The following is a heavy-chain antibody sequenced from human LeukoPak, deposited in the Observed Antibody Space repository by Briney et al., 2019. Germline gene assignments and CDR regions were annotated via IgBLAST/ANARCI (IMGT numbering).Heavy chain of an antibody. Sequence: SETLSLICTVSGGSISSGSYYWSWIRQPAGKGLEWIGRIYTSGSTNYNPSLKSRVTISVDTSKNQFSLKLSSVTAADTAVYYCARGLYGDYGDYWGQGTLVTVSS. CDR1: GGSISSGSYY. J-gene: IGHJ4*02. CDR2: IYTSGST. CDR3: ARGLYGDYGDY. V-gene: IGHV4-61*02. D-gene: IGHD4-17*01.